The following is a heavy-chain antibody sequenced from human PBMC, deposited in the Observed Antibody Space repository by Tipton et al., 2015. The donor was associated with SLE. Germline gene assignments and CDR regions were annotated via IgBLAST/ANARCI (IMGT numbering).Heavy chain of an antibody. CDR3: ARDLKVAAAGTTNYYYYGMDV. V-gene: IGHV3-21*03. Sequence: SLRLSCAASGFTFSSYSMNWVRQAPGKGLEWVSSISSSSSYIYYADSVKGRFTISRDNAKNSLFLQMDSLRAEDTAVYFCARDLKVAAAGTTNYYYYGMDVRGQGTTVTVSS. D-gene: IGHD6-13*01. CDR2: ISSSSSYI. CDR1: GFTFSSYS. J-gene: IGHJ6*02.